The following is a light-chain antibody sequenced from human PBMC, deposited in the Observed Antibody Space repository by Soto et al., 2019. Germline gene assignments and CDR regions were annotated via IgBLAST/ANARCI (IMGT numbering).Light chain of an antibody. Sequence: EIVMTQSPGTLSVSPVAGVTLSCRSSHSVGNNLAWHQQKPGQAPRLLIYGASTRDTGFPARFSGSGSGTEFTLTISRLQSEDFAVYYCKQYNGWPITFGQGTRLEIK. CDR1: HSVGNN. J-gene: IGKJ5*01. CDR3: KQYNGWPIT. V-gene: IGKV3-15*01. CDR2: GAS.